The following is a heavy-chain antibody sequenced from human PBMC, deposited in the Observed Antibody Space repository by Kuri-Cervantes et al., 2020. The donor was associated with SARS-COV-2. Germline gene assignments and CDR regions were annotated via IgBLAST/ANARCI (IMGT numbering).Heavy chain of an antibody. J-gene: IGHJ3*02. V-gene: IGHV2-5*05. CDR2: IYWDDDK. CDR1: GFSLSNARMG. Sequence: SGPTLVKPTETLTLTCTVSGFSLSNARMGVSWIRQPPGKALEWLALIYWDDDKRYGPSLKRRLTITKDTSKNQVVLTMTNMDPVDTATYYCAHTGRYFDWLTPPNAFDIWGQGTMVTVSS. D-gene: IGHD3-9*01. CDR3: AHTGRYFDWLTPPNAFDI.